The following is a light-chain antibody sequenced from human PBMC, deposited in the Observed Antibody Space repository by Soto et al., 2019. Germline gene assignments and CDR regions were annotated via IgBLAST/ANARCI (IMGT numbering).Light chain of an antibody. J-gene: IGKJ2*01. V-gene: IGKV1-5*03. CDR3: QQYNSYSPYT. CDR2: KAS. Sequence: DIQMTQSPSTLSASVGDRVTITCRASQSISSWLAWYQQKPGKAPKLLIYKASSLESGVPSRFSRSGSGTEFTLTISRLQPDDFATYYCQQYNSYSPYTFGQGTKLEIK. CDR1: QSISSW.